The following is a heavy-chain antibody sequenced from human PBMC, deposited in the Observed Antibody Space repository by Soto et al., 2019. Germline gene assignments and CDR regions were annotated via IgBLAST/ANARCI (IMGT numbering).Heavy chain of an antibody. J-gene: IGHJ4*02. CDR3: AHAGDYDLLTFDH. Sequence: ASVKVSCKTSGYTFTGYYLNWVRQAPGRGLEWVGWINPKTGDTNNAQKFQGRVTMTTDTSISTGYMELSGLKSDDTATYFCAHAGDYDLLTFDHWGPGTPVTVSS. D-gene: IGHD4-17*01. V-gene: IGHV1-2*02. CDR2: INPKTGDT. CDR1: GYTFTGYY.